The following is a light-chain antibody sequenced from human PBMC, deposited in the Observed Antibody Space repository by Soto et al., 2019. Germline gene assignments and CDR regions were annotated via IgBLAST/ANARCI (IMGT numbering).Light chain of an antibody. J-gene: IGKJ5*01. CDR3: QQYNNWPFS. Sequence: EIVLTQSPGTLSLSPGERATLSCRASQSVTINYLAWYQQKPGQAPRLLIYGASARATGIPDKFSGTGSETDFTLTISGLQSEDSAVYFCQQYNNWPFSFGQGTRLEIK. V-gene: IGKV3-20*01. CDR1: QSVTINY. CDR2: GAS.